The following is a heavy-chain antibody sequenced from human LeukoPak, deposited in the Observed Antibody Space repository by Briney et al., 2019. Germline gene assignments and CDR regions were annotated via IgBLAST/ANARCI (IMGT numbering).Heavy chain of an antibody. CDR2: INHNGNVN. J-gene: IGHJ6*02. D-gene: IGHD3-16*01. Sequence: GGSLRLSCTASGFTFGDYAMSWIRQAPGKGLEWVASINHNGNVNYYVDSVKGRFTISRDNAKNSLYLQMSNLRAEDTAVYFCARGGGLDVWGQGTTVTVSS. CDR3: ARGGGLDV. CDR1: GFTFGDYA. V-gene: IGHV3-7*03.